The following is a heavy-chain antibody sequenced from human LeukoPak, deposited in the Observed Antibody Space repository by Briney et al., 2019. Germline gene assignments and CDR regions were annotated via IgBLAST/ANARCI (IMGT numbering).Heavy chain of an antibody. CDR1: GFTFSRYS. CDR2: ISSGSTTM. D-gene: IGHD5-12*01. Sequence: GGSLRLSCAASGFTFSRYSMNWVRQAPGKGLEWVSYISSGSTTMYYADSVKGRFTVSRGNAKNSLFLQMNSLRDEDTAVYYCASAILATIKAIDYWGQGTLVTVSS. J-gene: IGHJ4*02. V-gene: IGHV3-48*02. CDR3: ASAILATIKAIDY.